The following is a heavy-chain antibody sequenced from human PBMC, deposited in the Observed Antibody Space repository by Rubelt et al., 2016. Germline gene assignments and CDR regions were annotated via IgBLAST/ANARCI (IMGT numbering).Heavy chain of an antibody. J-gene: IGHJ4*02. CDR2: IIPIFGTA. D-gene: IGHD6-19*01. V-gene: IGHV1-69*01. CDR1: GVSFSESS. Sequence: QVQLVQSGAEVKKVGSSVKVSCKAFGVSFSESSISWVRQAPGQGLEWMGGIIPIFGTANYAQKFQGRVTTTADESTSTADMELSSLRSEDTAVYYCVRVQYSSGWYFDYWGQGTLVTVSS. CDR3: VRVQYSSGWYFDY.